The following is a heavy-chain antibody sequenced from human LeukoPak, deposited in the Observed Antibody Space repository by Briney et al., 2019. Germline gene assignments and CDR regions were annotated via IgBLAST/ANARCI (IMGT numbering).Heavy chain of an antibody. CDR3: ARVPLFRGVTMTGFDY. J-gene: IGHJ4*02. CDR1: GYTFTSYG. Sequence: ASVQVSCKASGYTFTSYGISWVRQAPGQGLEWMGWINTYNGNTNYAQKLQGRVTMTTDTSTSTAYMELRSLRSDDTAVYYCARVPLFRGVTMTGFDYWGQGTLVTVSS. V-gene: IGHV1-18*01. D-gene: IGHD3-10*01. CDR2: INTYNGNT.